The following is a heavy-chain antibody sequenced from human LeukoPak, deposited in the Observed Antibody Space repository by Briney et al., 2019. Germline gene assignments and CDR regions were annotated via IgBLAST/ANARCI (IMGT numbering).Heavy chain of an antibody. CDR3: VKDAMQWPDYYFDY. J-gene: IGHJ4*02. Sequence: GGSLGLSCSASGFTFSSYAMHWVRQAPGKGLEYVSAISSNGGSTYYADSVKGRFTISRDNSKNTLYLQMSSLRAEDTAVYYCVKDAMQWPDYYFDYWGQGTLVTVSS. CDR2: ISSNGGST. V-gene: IGHV3-64D*06. D-gene: IGHD6-19*01. CDR1: GFTFSSYA.